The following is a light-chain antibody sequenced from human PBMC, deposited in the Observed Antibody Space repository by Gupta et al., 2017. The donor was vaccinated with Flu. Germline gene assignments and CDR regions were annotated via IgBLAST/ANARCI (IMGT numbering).Light chain of an antibody. CDR1: TEAVASGHY. Sequence: QAVVTQEPSLIVTPGGTVTLTCGSSTEAVASGHYPYWFQQKPGQDPRTLIYDTSNNRASTPARFSGSLCGVKASLTLSGAQTDDEAEYYCLLSDSVVRVFGGGTKLTVL. J-gene: IGLJ3*02. CDR2: DTS. V-gene: IGLV7-46*01. CDR3: LLSDSVVRV.